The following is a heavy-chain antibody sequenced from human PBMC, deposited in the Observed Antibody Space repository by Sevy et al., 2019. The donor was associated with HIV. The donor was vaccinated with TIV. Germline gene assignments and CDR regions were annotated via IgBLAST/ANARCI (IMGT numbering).Heavy chain of an antibody. D-gene: IGHD2-15*01. CDR2: ISYDGRKK. CDR1: GFAFNDFA. CDR3: ATASLWGDSGVSHPSFDS. Sequence: GGSLRLSCAASGFAFNDFAMNWLRQLPGKGLEWVAIISYDGRKKFYADSVKGRFTISRDNSKNVVYLQMNSLRPEDTAVYFCATASLWGDSGVSHPSFDSWGQGTRVTVSS. V-gene: IGHV3-30*04. J-gene: IGHJ4*02.